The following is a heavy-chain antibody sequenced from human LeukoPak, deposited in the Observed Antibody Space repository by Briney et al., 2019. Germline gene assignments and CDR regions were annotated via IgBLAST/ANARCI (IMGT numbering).Heavy chain of an antibody. J-gene: IGHJ4*02. V-gene: IGHV3-33*01. CDR1: GFTFSSYG. D-gene: IGHD1-1*01. Sequence: GGSLRLSCAASGFTFSSYGMHWVRQAPGKGLEWVAVIWYDGSNKYYADSVKGRFTISRDNSKNTLYLQMNSLRAEDTAVYYCARSGLEPDGFHFDYWGQGTLVTVSS. CDR2: IWYDGSNK. CDR3: ARSGLEPDGFHFDY.